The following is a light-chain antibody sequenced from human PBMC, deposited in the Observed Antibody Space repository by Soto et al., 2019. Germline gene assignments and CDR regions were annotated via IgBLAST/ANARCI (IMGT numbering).Light chain of an antibody. V-gene: IGKV3-20*01. Sequence: EIVLTQSPGTLSLSPGQRATLSCRASQSIRSNSLAWYQQRPGQAPRLPIYGASSRATGIPDRFSGGGSGTDFSLTISRLETQDFSVYYCQQYGSSPLTFGGGTKVDIK. CDR2: GAS. J-gene: IGKJ4*01. CDR3: QQYGSSPLT. CDR1: QSIRSNS.